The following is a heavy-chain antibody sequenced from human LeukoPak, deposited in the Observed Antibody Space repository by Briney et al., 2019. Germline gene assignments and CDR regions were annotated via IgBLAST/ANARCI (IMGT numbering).Heavy chain of an antibody. CDR3: ARSASMTTVTTGWFDP. J-gene: IGHJ5*02. CDR2: SSSNGGST. V-gene: IGHV3-64*01. CDR1: GFTFSSYA. Sequence: GGSLRLSCAASGFTFSSYAMHWVRQAPGKGLEYVSASSSNGGSTYYANSVKGRFTISRDSSKNTLYLQMGSLRAEDMAVYYCARSASMTTVTTGWFDPWGQGTLVTVSS. D-gene: IGHD4-17*01.